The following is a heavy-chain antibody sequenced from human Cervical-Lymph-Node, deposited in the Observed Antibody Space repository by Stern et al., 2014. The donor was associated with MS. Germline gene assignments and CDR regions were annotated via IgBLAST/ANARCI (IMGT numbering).Heavy chain of an antibody. D-gene: IGHD2-15*01. CDR2: IIPMIGLA. CDR3: ARGIVTNRPAATLHNLFDP. Sequence: QVQLVQSGAEVKKPGSSVNVSCKASGGTFSSSYAVSWVRQAPGQGLEWMGRIIPMIGLANYAQKFQPSLTITADKSSSTVYMRLSSLTSEDTALYYCARGIVTNRPAATLHNLFDPWGQGTLVTVSS. V-gene: IGHV1-69*09. CDR1: GGTFSSSYA. J-gene: IGHJ5*02.